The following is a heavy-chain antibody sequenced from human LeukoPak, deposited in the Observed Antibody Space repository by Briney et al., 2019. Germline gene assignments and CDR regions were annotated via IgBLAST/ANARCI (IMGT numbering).Heavy chain of an antibody. CDR2: INPSGGST. V-gene: IGHV1-46*01. D-gene: IGHD1-20*01. Sequence: GASVKVSCKASGYTFTSYYMHWVRQAPGQGLEWMGIINPSGGSTSYAQKFQGRVTMTRDTSISTAYMELSRLRSDDTAVYYCARAMGYNWNDGGWFDPWGQGTLVTVSS. CDR3: ARAMGYNWNDGGWFDP. CDR1: GYTFTSYY. J-gene: IGHJ5*02.